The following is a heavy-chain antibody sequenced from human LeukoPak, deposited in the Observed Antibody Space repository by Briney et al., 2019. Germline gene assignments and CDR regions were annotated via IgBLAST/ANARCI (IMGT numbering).Heavy chain of an antibody. CDR2: IIPIFGTA. Sequence: GSSVKVSCKASGGTFSSYAISWVRQAPGQGLEWMGGIIPIFGTANYAQKFQGRVTMTRDTSTSTVYMGLSSLRSEDTAVYYCARDATIFGVVIYIDYWGQGTLVTVSS. V-gene: IGHV1-69*05. CDR3: ARDATIFGVVIYIDY. D-gene: IGHD3-3*01. CDR1: GGTFSSYA. J-gene: IGHJ4*02.